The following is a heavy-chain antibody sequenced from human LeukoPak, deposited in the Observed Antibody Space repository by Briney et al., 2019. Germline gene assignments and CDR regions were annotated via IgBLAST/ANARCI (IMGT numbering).Heavy chain of an antibody. V-gene: IGHV3-7*01. CDR2: MKQDGGEK. J-gene: IGHJ4*02. D-gene: IGHD2/OR15-2a*01. CDR3: ARAGLHYFTRYYYDY. Sequence: XVXXXXGXXXXWVANMKQDGGEKNYVDSVKGRFAVSGDNAENSLYLQMTSLRAEDTAVYYCARAGLHYFTRYYYDYWGQGTLVTVSS.